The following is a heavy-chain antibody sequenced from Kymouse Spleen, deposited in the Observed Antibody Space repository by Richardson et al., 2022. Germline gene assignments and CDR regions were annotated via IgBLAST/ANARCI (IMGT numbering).Heavy chain of an antibody. CDR3: AADIAAPFDY. V-gene: IGHV4-34*01. D-gene: IGHD6-6*01. Sequence: QVQLQQWGAGLLKPSETLSLTCAVYGGSFSGYYWSWIRQPPGKGLEWIGEINHSGSTNYNPSLKSRVTISVDTSKNQFSLKLSSVTAADTAVYYCAADIAAPFDYWGQGTLVTVSS. CDR1: GGSFSGYY. CDR2: INHSGST. J-gene: IGHJ4*02.